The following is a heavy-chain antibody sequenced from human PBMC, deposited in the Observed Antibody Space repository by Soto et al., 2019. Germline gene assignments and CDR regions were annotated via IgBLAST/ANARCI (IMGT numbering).Heavy chain of an antibody. D-gene: IGHD2-2*01. CDR3: AKDHDIVVVPAGRTDY. CDR1: GFNFSSYA. Sequence: SGGSLRLSCADSGFNFSSYAMSWVRQSPGKGLEWVSAISGSGGSTYYADSVKGRFTISRDNSKNTLYLQMNSLRAEDTAVYYCAKDHDIVVVPAGRTDYWGQGTLVTVSS. CDR2: ISGSGGST. J-gene: IGHJ4*02. V-gene: IGHV3-23*01.